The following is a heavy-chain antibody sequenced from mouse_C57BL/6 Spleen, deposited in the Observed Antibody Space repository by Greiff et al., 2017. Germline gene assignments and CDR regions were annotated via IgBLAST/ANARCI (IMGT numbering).Heavy chain of an antibody. CDR2: INPYNGGT. D-gene: IGHD4-1*01. CDR3: ARRTDSYWYFDV. CDR1: GFTFTDYY. V-gene: IGHV1-19*01. J-gene: IGHJ1*03. Sequence: EVQLQQSGPVLVKPGASVKMSCKASGFTFTDYYMNWVKQSPGQSLEWIGVINPYNGGTSYNQQFKGKATLTVDKSSSTAYRELNSLTSKDSAVYYWARRTDSYWYFDVWGTGTTVTVSS.